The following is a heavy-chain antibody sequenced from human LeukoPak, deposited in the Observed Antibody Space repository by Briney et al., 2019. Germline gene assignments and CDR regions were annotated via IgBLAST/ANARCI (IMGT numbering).Heavy chain of an antibody. D-gene: IGHD4-11*01. Sequence: GSLRLSCAASGFTVSSNYMSWFRQAPGRGLDWVSVIYSGGFTYYADSVKGRFTISSDNSQNTLFLQMNSLRAEDTAVYYCARGQVYSNYAFDYWGQGTLVTVSS. CDR3: ARGQVYSNYAFDY. J-gene: IGHJ4*02. CDR2: IYSGGFT. CDR1: GFTVSSNY. V-gene: IGHV3-66*01.